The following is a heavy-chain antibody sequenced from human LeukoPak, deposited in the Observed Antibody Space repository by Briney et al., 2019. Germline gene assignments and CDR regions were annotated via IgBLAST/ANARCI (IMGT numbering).Heavy chain of an antibody. CDR2: ISSSSSYI. Sequence: GGSLRLSCAASGFTFSSYSMNWVRQAPGKGLEWVSSISSSSSYIYYADSVKGRFTISRDNAKNSLYLQMNSLRAEDTAVYYCARDGTDFWSGYYSDYWGQGTLVTVSS. D-gene: IGHD3-3*01. V-gene: IGHV3-21*01. CDR1: GFTFSSYS. J-gene: IGHJ4*02. CDR3: ARDGTDFWSGYYSDY.